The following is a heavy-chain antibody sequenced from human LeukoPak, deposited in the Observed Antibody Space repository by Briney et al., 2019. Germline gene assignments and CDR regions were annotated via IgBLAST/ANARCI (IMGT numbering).Heavy chain of an antibody. Sequence: ASVKVSCKASGYTFTSYGISWVRQAPGQGLEWMGWISAYNGNTNYAQKLQGRVTMTTDTSTSTAYMELRSLRSDDTAVYYCERDVVDIVVVVAALGYWGQGTLVTVSS. CDR2: ISAYNGNT. CDR1: GYTFTSYG. D-gene: IGHD2-15*01. V-gene: IGHV1-18*01. J-gene: IGHJ4*02. CDR3: ERDVVDIVVVVAALGY.